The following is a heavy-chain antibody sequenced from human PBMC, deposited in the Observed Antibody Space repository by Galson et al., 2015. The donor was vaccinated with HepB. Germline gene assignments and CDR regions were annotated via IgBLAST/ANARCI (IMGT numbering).Heavy chain of an antibody. J-gene: IGHJ4*02. D-gene: IGHD5-24*01. V-gene: IGHV1-69-2*01. CDR3: ATDLRGGYNAPFDY. Sequence: VKVSCKVSGYTFTDYYMHWVQQAPGKGLEWMGLVDPEDGETIYAEKFQGRVTITADTSTDTAYMELSSLRSEDTAVYYCATDLRGGYNAPFDYWGQGTLVTVSS. CDR2: VDPEDGET. CDR1: GYTFTDYY.